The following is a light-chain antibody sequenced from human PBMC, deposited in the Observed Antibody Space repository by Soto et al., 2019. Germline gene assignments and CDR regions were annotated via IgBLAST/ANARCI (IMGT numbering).Light chain of an antibody. Sequence: ESVLTQSPDTLSLSPGERATLSCRVSQSVSSDYLAWYQQKPGQAPRLLIYGASTRAAGIPDRFSGSGSGTDFSLTISRLEPEDFAVYYCQQYDDSETFGQGTKVDIK. CDR3: QQYDDSET. V-gene: IGKV3-20*01. CDR1: QSVSSDY. J-gene: IGKJ1*01. CDR2: GAS.